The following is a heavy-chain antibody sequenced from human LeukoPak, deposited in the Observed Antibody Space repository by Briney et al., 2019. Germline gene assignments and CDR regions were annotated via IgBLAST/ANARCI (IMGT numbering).Heavy chain of an antibody. D-gene: IGHD3-22*01. J-gene: IGHJ4*02. CDR2: INPNSGGT. CDR1: GYTFTGYY. CDR3: ARLGYYDSSGYFLFDY. V-gene: IGHV1-2*02. Sequence: GASVKVSCKASGYTFTGYYMHWVRQAPGQGLEWMGWINPNSGGTNYAQKFQGGVTMTRDTSISTAYMELSRLRSDDTAVYYCARLGYYDSSGYFLFDYWGQGTLVTVSS.